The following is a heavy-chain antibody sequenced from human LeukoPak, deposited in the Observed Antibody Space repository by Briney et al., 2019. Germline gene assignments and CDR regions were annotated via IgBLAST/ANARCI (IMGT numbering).Heavy chain of an antibody. D-gene: IGHD5-18*01. CDR2: ISYDGSNK. CDR3: ARAGSQSHVDAAMGFCNY. Sequence: GGSLRLSCAASGFTFSSYAMHWVRQAPGKGLEWVAVISYDGSNKYYADSVKGRFTISRDNSKNTLYLQMDSLSAEDTAVYYCARAGSQSHVDAAMGFCNYWGQGTLVTVSS. CDR1: GFTFSSYA. J-gene: IGHJ4*02. V-gene: IGHV3-30-3*01.